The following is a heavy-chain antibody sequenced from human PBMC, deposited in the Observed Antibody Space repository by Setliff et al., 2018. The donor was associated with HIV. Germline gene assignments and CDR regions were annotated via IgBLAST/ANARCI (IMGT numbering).Heavy chain of an antibody. Sequence: KPSETLSLTCTVSGGSISSSSYYWTWIRQPAGKGLEWIGRIHTTGSTNYNPSLKSRVTISVDTSKNQFSLKLSSVTAADPAVYYCAIQDQYDDSGYYVGFYGMDFWGQGTTVTVSS. J-gene: IGHJ6*02. CDR1: GGSISSSSYY. D-gene: IGHD3-22*01. V-gene: IGHV4-61*02. CDR3: AIQDQYDDSGYYVGFYGMDF. CDR2: IHTTGST.